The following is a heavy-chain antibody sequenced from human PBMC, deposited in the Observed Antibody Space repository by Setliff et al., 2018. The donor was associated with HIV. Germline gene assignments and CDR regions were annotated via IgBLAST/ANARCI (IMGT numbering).Heavy chain of an antibody. J-gene: IGHJ5*02. D-gene: IGHD3-10*01. CDR3: AVWIREVIS. CDR1: GFTFSDHY. Sequence: GGSLRLSCAASGFTFSDHYMDWVRQAPGKGLEWVGRTKNKDNSFTTEYAASVKGRFTITRDDSKNSLSLHMNSLKTEDTAVYYCAVWIREVISWGRGTLVTVSS. V-gene: IGHV3-72*01. CDR2: TKNKDNSFTT.